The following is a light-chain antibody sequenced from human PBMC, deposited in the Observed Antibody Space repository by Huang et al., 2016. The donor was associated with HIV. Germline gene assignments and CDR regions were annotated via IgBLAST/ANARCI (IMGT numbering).Light chain of an antibody. J-gene: IGKJ4*01. Sequence: ERVMTQSPATVSLSPGERATLSCRASLSVSTNLAWYQQRPGQAPRLLIYGASASATGIPARFSGGGSGAEFTLTISSLQSEDFAVYYCQQYDNCALTFGGGNKVQIK. CDR3: QQYDNCALT. CDR2: GAS. CDR1: LSVSTN. V-gene: IGKV3-15*01.